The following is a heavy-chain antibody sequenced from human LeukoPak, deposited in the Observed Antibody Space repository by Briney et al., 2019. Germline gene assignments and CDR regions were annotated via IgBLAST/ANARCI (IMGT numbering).Heavy chain of an antibody. D-gene: IGHD5-18*01. CDR2: INGSDGGT. V-gene: IGHV3-23*01. Sequence: GGSLRLSCAASGFTFSKHALTWVRQAPGKGLEWVSAINGSDGGTYYADSVKGRFTISRDNSKNTLYLQMNSLRAEDTAIYYCATLPTALVNYYFYYMDVWGKGTTVTISS. J-gene: IGHJ6*03. CDR3: ATLPTALVNYYFYYMDV. CDR1: GFTFSKHA.